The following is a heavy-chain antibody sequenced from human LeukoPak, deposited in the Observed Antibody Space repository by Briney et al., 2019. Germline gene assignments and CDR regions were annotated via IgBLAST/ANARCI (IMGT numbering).Heavy chain of an antibody. CDR3: ARGSDSSGTNWFDP. CDR1: GDSISSSSYY. J-gene: IGHJ5*02. D-gene: IGHD6-19*01. CDR2: ISYSGNT. Sequence: SETLSLTCTVSGDSISSSSYYWGWIRLPPGKGLEWIGSISYSGNTYYNPSLTSRVTISVDTSKNQFSLKLSSVTAADTAVYYCARGSDSSGTNWFDPWGQGTLVTVSS. V-gene: IGHV4-39*07.